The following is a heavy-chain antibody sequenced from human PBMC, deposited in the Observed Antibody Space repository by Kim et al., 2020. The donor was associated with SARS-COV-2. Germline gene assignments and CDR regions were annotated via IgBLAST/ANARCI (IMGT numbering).Heavy chain of an antibody. J-gene: IGHJ6*02. D-gene: IGHD5-12*01. CDR1: GYSFTSYW. V-gene: IGHV5-10-1*01. CDR2: IDPSDSYT. Sequence: GESLKISCKGSGYSFTSYWISWVRQMPGKGLEWMGRIDPSDSYTNYSPSFQGHVTISADKSISTAYLQWSSLKASDTAMYYCASHNSGYDYSWRWNPDYYYYGMDVWGQGTTVTVSS. CDR3: ASHNSGYDYSWRWNPDYYYYGMDV.